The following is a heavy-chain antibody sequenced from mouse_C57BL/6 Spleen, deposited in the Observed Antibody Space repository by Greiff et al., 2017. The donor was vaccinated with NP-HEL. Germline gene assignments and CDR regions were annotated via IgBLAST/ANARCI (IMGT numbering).Heavy chain of an antibody. CDR3: ARNDYYGSNSYYAMDY. V-gene: IGHV2-2*01. CDR2: IWSGGST. J-gene: IGHJ4*01. D-gene: IGHD1-1*01. Sequence: VQLQQSGPGLVQPSQSLSFTCTVSGFSLTSYGVHWVRQSPGKGLEWLGVIWSGGSTDYNAAFISRLSISKDNSKSQVFFKMNSLQADDTAIYYCARNDYYGSNSYYAMDYWGQGTSVTVSS. CDR1: GFSLTSYG.